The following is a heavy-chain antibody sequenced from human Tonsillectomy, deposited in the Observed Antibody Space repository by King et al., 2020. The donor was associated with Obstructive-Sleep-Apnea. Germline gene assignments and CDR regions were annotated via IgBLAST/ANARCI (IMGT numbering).Heavy chain of an antibody. D-gene: IGHD5-24*01. CDR1: GYTFTSYG. CDR3: ARAGRDGYNWDWFDP. V-gene: IGHV1-18*04. J-gene: IGHJ5*02. CDR2: ISAYNGNT. Sequence: DQLVQSGAEVKKPGASVKVSCKASGYTFTSYGISWVRQAPGQGLEWMGWISAYNGNTKYAEKHQDRVTMTSDTSTGTAYMELRRLRSDDTAVYYCARAGRDGYNWDWFDPWGQGTLVTVSS.